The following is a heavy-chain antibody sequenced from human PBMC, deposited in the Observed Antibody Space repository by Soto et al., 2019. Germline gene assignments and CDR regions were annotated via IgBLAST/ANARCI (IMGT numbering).Heavy chain of an antibody. D-gene: IGHD2-15*01. V-gene: IGHV4-39*01. CDR3: APLSVSLSGPYGIHV. Sequence: SETLSLTCSVSGYSATSSDYYWAWIRQPPGKGLEWIGSMFYSGLTYYNPSLKSRVTLSVDTSKNQFSVRLNSVTAADTAVYYCAPLSVSLSGPYGIHVWGQGTTVTVSS. CDR2: MFYSGLT. J-gene: IGHJ6*02. CDR1: GYSATSSDYY.